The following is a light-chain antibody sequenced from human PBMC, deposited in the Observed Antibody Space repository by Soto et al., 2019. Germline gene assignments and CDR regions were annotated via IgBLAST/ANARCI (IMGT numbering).Light chain of an antibody. CDR1: QSVGRW. CDR2: KAS. CDR3: QQYESQST. Sequence: DVQMTQSPSTLSASVGDKITITCRASQSVGRWLAWYQQKPGKAPEVPIYKASTLKYGVPSRFSGSGSGTEFSLTISSLQPDDFATYFCQQYESQSTFGQGTKVEIK. V-gene: IGKV1-5*03. J-gene: IGKJ1*01.